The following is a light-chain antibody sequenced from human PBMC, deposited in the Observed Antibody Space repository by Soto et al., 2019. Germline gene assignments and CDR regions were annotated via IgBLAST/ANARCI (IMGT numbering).Light chain of an antibody. J-gene: IGLJ1*01. CDR3: SSYTTRSTYV. CDR2: DNN. Sequence: QSVLTQPPSVSGAPGQRVTISCTGSSSNIGAGYDVHWYQQLPGTAPKLLIYDNNDRPTGVPDRFSGSKSGTSASLAITGLQAEVEADYYCSSYTTRSTYVFGSGTKVTVL. V-gene: IGLV1-40*01. CDR1: SSNIGAGYD.